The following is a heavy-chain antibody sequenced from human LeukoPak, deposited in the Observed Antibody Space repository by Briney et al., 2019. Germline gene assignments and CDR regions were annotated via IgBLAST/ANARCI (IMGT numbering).Heavy chain of an antibody. J-gene: IGHJ6*02. CDR1: GFTFSSYA. CDR3: ARGSSSWSNYYYYAMDV. D-gene: IGHD6-13*01. Sequence: GGSLRLSCAASGFTFSSYAMNWVRQAPGKGLEWVSGIRGSGVDTYYADSVKGRFTISRDNSKNTLYLQMNSLRAEDTAVYYCARGSSSWSNYYYYAMDVWGQGTTVTVSS. V-gene: IGHV3-23*01. CDR2: IRGSGVDT.